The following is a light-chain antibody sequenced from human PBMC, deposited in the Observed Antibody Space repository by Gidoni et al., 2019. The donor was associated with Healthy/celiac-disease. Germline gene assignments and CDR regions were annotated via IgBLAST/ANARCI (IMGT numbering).Light chain of an antibody. Sequence: DIQMTQSPSTLSASVGDTVTITCRARQSISSWLAWYQQKPGKAPKLLIYKASSLESGVPSRFSGSGSGTEFTLTISSLQPDDFATYYCQQYNSYSRTFGQGTKVEIK. CDR1: QSISSW. CDR2: KAS. V-gene: IGKV1-5*03. CDR3: QQYNSYSRT. J-gene: IGKJ1*01.